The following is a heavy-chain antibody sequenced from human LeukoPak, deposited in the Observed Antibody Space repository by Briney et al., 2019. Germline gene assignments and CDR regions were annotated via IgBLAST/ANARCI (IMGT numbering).Heavy chain of an antibody. D-gene: IGHD3-10*01. CDR1: GFSLSSSGVG. J-gene: IGHJ3*01. V-gene: IGHV2-5*02. CDR3: AHSEDYYGSVDAFDV. CDR2: IYWDDDK. Sequence: SGPTLVKPTQTLTLTCTFSGFSLSSSGVGVGWIRQPPGKALEWLAFIYWDDDKRYSPSLKSRLTITKDTSKNQVVLTMTNMDPVDTATYYCAHSEDYYGSVDAFDVWGQGTMVTVSS.